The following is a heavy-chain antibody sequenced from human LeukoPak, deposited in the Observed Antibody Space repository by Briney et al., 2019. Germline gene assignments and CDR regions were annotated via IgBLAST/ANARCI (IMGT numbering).Heavy chain of an antibody. CDR1: GGTFSSYA. Sequence: GASVKVSCKXSGGTFSSYAISWVRQAPGQGLEWMGGIIPIFGTANYSQKFQGRVTITDDESTSTAYIELSRLRSEDTAVYYCARGYCSSTSCPFDYWGQGTLVTVSS. J-gene: IGHJ4*02. V-gene: IGHV1-69*13. CDR2: IIPIFGTA. CDR3: ARGYCSSTSCPFDY. D-gene: IGHD2-2*01.